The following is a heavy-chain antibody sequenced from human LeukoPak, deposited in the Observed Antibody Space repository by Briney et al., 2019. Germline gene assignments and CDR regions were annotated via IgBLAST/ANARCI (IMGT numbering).Heavy chain of an antibody. CDR3: ARGPTFDWFDP. CDR2: ISYDASHR. D-gene: IGHD3-16*01. CDR1: GFTFDDYA. Sequence: GGSLRLSCAASGFTFDDYAMHWVRQAPGKGLEWVAVISYDASHRYYADSVKGRFTISRDNSKNTLYLQMNSLRAEDTAVYYCARGPTFDWFDPWGQGTLVTVSS. V-gene: IGHV3-30*04. J-gene: IGHJ5*02.